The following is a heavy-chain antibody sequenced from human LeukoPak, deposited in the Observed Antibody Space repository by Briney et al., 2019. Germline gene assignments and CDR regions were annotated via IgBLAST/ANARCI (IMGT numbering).Heavy chain of an antibody. CDR1: GGSFSGYY. CDR3: ARGHNDNSGYDEFDF. V-gene: IGHV4-34*01. Sequence: PSETLSLTCAVYGGSFSGYYWSWIRQPPGKGLEWIGEINHSGSTNYNPSLKSRVTISIDTSKNQFPLKLSSVTAADTAVYYCARGHNDNSGYDEFDFWGQGSLVTVSS. J-gene: IGHJ4*02. D-gene: IGHD5-12*01. CDR2: INHSGST.